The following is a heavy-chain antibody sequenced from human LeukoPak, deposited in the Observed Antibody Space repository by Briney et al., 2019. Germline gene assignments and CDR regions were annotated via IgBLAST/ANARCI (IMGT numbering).Heavy chain of an antibody. J-gene: IGHJ6*03. Sequence: GESLKISCKGSGYSFTSYWIGWVRQMPGKGLEWMGVIYPGDSDTRYSPSFQGQVTISADKSISTAYLQWSSLKASDTAMYYCARLPQENKYSSSWYSYYYYYMDVWGKGTTVTVSS. CDR2: IYPGDSDT. CDR3: ARLPQENKYSSSWYSYYYYYMDV. CDR1: GYSFTSYW. V-gene: IGHV5-51*01. D-gene: IGHD6-13*01.